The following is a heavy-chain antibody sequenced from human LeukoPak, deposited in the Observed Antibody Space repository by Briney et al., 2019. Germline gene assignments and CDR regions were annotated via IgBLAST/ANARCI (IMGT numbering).Heavy chain of an antibody. J-gene: IGHJ4*02. CDR2: IKVDGSEK. Sequence: GGSLRLSCAASGFTFSSYWMNWARQAPGKGLEWVANIKVDGSEKYYAESVKGRFTISRDNAENSLYLQMNSLRVEDSAIYYCGKKTGSTGEAFDYWGQGTLVTVSS. CDR3: GKKTGSTGEAFDY. CDR1: GFTFSSYW. D-gene: IGHD1-1*01. V-gene: IGHV3-7*03.